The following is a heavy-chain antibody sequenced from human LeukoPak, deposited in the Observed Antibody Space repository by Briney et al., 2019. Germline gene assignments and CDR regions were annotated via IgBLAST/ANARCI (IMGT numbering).Heavy chain of an antibody. Sequence: GGSLRLSCAASGFTFNAYSMNWVRQAPGKGLEWVSNIISRGDTTHYAASVKGRFTISRDNAKNSVFLHLNSLRGDDTAVYYCATGRGYCTGVSCDIDYWGQGTLVTVSS. CDR2: IISRGDTT. V-gene: IGHV3-48*04. D-gene: IGHD2-8*02. CDR3: ATGRGYCTGVSCDIDY. J-gene: IGHJ4*02. CDR1: GFTFNAYS.